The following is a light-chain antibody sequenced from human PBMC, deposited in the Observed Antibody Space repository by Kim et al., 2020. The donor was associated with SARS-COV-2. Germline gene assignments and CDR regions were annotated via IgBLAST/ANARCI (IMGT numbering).Light chain of an antibody. CDR2: DND. J-gene: IGLJ3*02. Sequence: QSVLTQPPSVSAAPGQRVTISCFGSDSNIGTNYVAWYQQFPGTAPKLLIYDNDRRPSGIPDRFSGSKSGTSATLAITGLQPGDDADYYCGAWESRLNVELFGGGTQLTVL. V-gene: IGLV1-51*01. CDR3: GAWESRLNVEL. CDR1: DSNIGTNY.